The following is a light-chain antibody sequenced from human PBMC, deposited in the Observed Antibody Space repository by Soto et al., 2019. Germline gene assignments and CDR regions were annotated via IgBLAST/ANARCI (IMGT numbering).Light chain of an antibody. CDR1: QSVNNY. CDR2: DAS. J-gene: IGKJ4*01. CDR3: HQRSNWPLT. V-gene: IGKV3-11*01. Sequence: EIVLTQSPATLSLSPGERATLSCRASQSVNNYLAWYQQKPGQAPRLLIYDASSRATDIPARFSGSGSGTDFTLTISSLEPEDFASYYCHQRSNWPLTFGGGTKVELK.